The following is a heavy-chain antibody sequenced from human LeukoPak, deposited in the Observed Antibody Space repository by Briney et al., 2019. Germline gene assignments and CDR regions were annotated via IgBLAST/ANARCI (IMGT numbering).Heavy chain of an antibody. D-gene: IGHD4-23*01. V-gene: IGHV3-13*01. J-gene: IGHJ6*02. CDR1: GFTFSSYD. Sequence: GGSLRLSRAASGFTFSSYDMHWVRQATGKGVEWVSAICTAGDTYNPDSVKGRFNISREDAKISLYLQKNSLKAWDTAVYYCARALPDYGGNSRYYYHMDFWGQGTTVTVSS. CDR2: ICTAGDT. CDR3: ARALPDYGGNSRYYYHMDF.